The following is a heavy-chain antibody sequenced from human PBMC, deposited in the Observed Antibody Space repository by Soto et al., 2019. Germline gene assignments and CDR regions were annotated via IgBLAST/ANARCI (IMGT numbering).Heavy chain of an antibody. CDR2: ISAYNGNT. V-gene: IGHV1-18*01. D-gene: IGHD4-17*01. J-gene: IGHJ4*02. CDR1: GYAFTSYG. Sequence: ASVKVSCKASGYAFTSYGISWVRQAPGQGLEWMGWISAYNGNTNYAQKLQGRVTMTTDTSTSTAYMELRSLRSDDTAVYYCARGIHISFDYGDYGYWGQGTLVTVSS. CDR3: ARGIHISFDYGDYGY.